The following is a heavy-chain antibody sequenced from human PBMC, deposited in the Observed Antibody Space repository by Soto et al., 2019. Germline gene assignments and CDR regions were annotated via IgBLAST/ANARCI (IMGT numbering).Heavy chain of an antibody. V-gene: IGHV3-7*01. CDR1: GFTFSGYW. Sequence: EVQLVESGGGLVQPGGSLRLSCAASGFTFSGYWMTWVRQAPGKGLEWVANIKEDGSEKNYVDSVEGRFTISRDNAKNSLYLQMNSLRADDTAGYYCARGGSESDYWGQGTLVTVSS. CDR3: ARGGSESDY. CDR2: IKEDGSEK. J-gene: IGHJ4*02. D-gene: IGHD3-16*01.